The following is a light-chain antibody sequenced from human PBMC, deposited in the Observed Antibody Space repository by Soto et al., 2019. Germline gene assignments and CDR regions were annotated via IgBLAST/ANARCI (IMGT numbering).Light chain of an antibody. CDR3: GTWDSSLSAVV. CDR1: SSNIGNNY. CDR2: ANN. V-gene: IGLV1-51*01. J-gene: IGLJ3*02. Sequence: QSVLTQPPSVSAAPGQKVTISCSGSSSNIGNNYVSWYQPLPGTAPKLLIYANNKRPSGMPDRFSGPTSGKSATLGINGLRSGDEADYYCGTWDSSLSAVVFGGGTQLTVL.